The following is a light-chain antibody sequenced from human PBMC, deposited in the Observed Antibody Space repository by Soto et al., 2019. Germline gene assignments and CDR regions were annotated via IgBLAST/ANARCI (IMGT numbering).Light chain of an antibody. CDR1: QGIGND. V-gene: IGKV1-6*01. J-gene: IGKJ4*01. CDR3: LQDYNLLT. Sequence: AIQVTQSPSSLSASVGDRVTITCRASQGIGNDLAWYQQKPGEAPNLLIYGASSLQSGVPSRFSGSGSGTDFTLTITSLQPEDFATYYCLQDYNLLTFGGGTKVELK. CDR2: GAS.